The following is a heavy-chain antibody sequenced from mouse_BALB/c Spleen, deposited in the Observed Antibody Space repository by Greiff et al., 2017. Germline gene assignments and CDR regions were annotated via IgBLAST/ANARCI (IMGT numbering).Heavy chain of an antibody. J-gene: IGHJ2*01. CDR3: ARVEYDYDGYY. CDR1: GYTFTSYY. D-gene: IGHD2-4*01. V-gene: IGHV1S56*01. CDR2: IYPGDGST. Sequence: QVQLQQSGPELVKPGASVKMSCKASGYTFTSYYIHWVKQRPGQGLEWIGWIYPGDGSTKYNEKFKGKTTLTADKSSSTAYMLLSSLTSEDSAIYFCARVEYDYDGYYWGQGTTLTVSS.